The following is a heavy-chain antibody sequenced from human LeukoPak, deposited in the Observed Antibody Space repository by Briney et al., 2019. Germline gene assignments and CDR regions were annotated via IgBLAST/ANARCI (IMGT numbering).Heavy chain of an antibody. CDR3: AKYGSDIVVVPAAANWFDP. Sequence: GGSLRLSCAASGFTFSSYAMSWVRQAPGKGLEWVSAISGSGGSTYYADSVKGRFTISRDNSKNTLYLQMNSLRAEDTAVYYCAKYGSDIVVVPAAANWFDPWGQGTLVTVSS. D-gene: IGHD2-2*01. V-gene: IGHV3-23*01. CDR2: ISGSGGST. CDR1: GFTFSSYA. J-gene: IGHJ5*02.